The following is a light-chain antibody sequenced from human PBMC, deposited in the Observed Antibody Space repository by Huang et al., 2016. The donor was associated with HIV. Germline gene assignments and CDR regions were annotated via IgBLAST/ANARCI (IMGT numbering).Light chain of an antibody. Sequence: IVLTQSPATLSLSPGERATLSCRASQSVNTFLAWYQQKPGQAPRLLIYDAANRATGIPARFSGSGSGTDFTLTISSLEPEDFAVYYCQQRSNQPLTFGGGTKVEIK. CDR3: QQRSNQPLT. CDR1: QSVNTF. V-gene: IGKV3-11*01. J-gene: IGKJ4*01. CDR2: DAA.